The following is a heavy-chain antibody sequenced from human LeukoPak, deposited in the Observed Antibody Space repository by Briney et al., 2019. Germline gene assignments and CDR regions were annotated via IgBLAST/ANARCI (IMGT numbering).Heavy chain of an antibody. D-gene: IGHD5-24*01. J-gene: IGHJ1*01. Sequence: GASVKVSCKASGYTFTSYAMHWVRQAPGQRLEWMGWINAGNGNTKYSQEFQGRVTITRDTSASTAYMELSSLRSEDTAVYYCARADGYRLDFQHWGQGTLVTVSS. CDR1: GYTFTSYA. CDR3: ARADGYRLDFQH. V-gene: IGHV1-3*03. CDR2: INAGNGNT.